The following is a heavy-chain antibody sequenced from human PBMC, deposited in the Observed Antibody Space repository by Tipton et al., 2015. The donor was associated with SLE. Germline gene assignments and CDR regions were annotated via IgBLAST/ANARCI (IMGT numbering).Heavy chain of an antibody. D-gene: IGHD3-3*01. J-gene: IGHJ5*02. CDR3: ARGVPSLYDFRRGSWVGPFDT. CDR1: GGSLSSYY. CDR2: LSYSGNT. V-gene: IGHV4-59*12. Sequence: LRLSCTVSGGSLSSYYWSWIRQSPEKGLEWIGYLSYSGNTNYAPSLKSRVTISLDTNDYFSLRLSSVTAADTAVYYCARGVPSLYDFRRGSWVGPFDTWGQGTLVTVSS.